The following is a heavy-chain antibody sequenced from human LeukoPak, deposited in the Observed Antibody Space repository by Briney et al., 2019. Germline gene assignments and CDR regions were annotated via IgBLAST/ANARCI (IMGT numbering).Heavy chain of an antibody. CDR1: GFTFGAYY. J-gene: IGHJ4*02. V-gene: IGHV3-7*03. CDR3: ARMSGIAVAAIWISYFDY. CDR2: IKQDGSEK. Sequence: GGSLRLSCAASGFTFGAYYMTWVRQAPGKGLEWVANIKQDGSEKYYVDSVKGRFTISRDNANNSLYLQMNSLRAEDTAVYYCARMSGIAVAAIWISYFDYWGQGTLVTASS. D-gene: IGHD6-19*01.